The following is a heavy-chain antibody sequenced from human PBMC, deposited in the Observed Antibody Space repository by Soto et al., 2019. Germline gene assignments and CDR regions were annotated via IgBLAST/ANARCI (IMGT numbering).Heavy chain of an antibody. CDR1: EFTFSDYG. CDR2: ISYDGSNK. J-gene: IGHJ4*02. D-gene: IGHD4-4*01. Sequence: GGSLRLSCGASEFTFSDYGMYWVRQAPGKGLEWVAVISYDGSNKYYADSVKGRFTISRDNSKNTLYLQMNSLRAEDTAVYYCARRGSTISLDYWGQGTLVTVSS. V-gene: IGHV3-30*03. CDR3: ARRGSTISLDY.